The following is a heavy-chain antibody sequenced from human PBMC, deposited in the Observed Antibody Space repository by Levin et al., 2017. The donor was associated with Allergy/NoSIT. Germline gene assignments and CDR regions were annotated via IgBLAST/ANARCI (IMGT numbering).Heavy chain of an antibody. Sequence: GASVKVSCVATGFTSSRYSMNWVRQAPGQGLEWIAHIGVSGAIVYATSVKGRFTIFRDSGKNSVSLQMNSLSGEDTAIYFCARDAAGTYNYWFDLWGQGVQVTVSS. CDR2: IGVSGAI. J-gene: IGHJ5*02. CDR3: ARDAAGTYNYWFDL. V-gene: IGHV3-48*01. CDR1: GFTSSRYS. D-gene: IGHD3-10*01.